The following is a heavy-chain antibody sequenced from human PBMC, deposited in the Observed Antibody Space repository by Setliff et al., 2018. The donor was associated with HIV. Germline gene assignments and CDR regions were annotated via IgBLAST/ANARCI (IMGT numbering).Heavy chain of an antibody. J-gene: IGHJ4*02. CDR2: MYHSGST. CDR3: ARDFLRSGYFDS. Sequence: SETLSLTCTVSGGSISSGGYYWSWIRQHPGKGLEWIGYMYHSGSTLYNPSLRSRLSMSVDTSKNQFSLELSSVTAADTAVYFCARDFLRSGYFDSWGQGKLVTVSS. CDR1: GGSISSGGYY. V-gene: IGHV4-31*03. D-gene: IGHD4-17*01.